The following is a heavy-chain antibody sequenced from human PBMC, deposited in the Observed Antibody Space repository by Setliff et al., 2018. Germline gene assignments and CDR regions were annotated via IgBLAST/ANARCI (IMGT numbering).Heavy chain of an antibody. V-gene: IGHV4-59*01. J-gene: IGHJ6*03. Sequence: SETLSLTCAVYGGSFSGYYWSWIRQPPGKGLEWIGYIYYSGSTNYNPSLKSRVTISVDTSKNQFSLKLSSVTAADTAVYYCARGETSSGWYIYYYYYMDVWGKGTTVS. CDR2: IYYSGST. D-gene: IGHD6-19*01. CDR1: GGSFSGYY. CDR3: ARGETSSGWYIYYYYYMDV.